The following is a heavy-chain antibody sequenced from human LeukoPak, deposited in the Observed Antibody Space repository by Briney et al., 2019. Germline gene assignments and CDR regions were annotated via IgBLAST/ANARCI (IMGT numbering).Heavy chain of an antibody. V-gene: IGHV3-23*01. D-gene: IGHD5-12*01. CDR2: ISASGGTT. CDR1: GFTLSSYA. CDR3: ARERTERVAKSLGH. J-gene: IGHJ4*02. Sequence: PGGSLRLSCAVSGFTLSSYAMSWVRQAPGKGLEWVSAISASGGTTYYADSVRGRFTISRDNSKNALSLQMNSLRTEDTAVYYCARERTERVAKSLGHWGQGTLVTVSP.